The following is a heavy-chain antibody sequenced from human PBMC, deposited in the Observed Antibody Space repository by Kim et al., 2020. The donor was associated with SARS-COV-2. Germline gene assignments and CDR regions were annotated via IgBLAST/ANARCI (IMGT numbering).Heavy chain of an antibody. D-gene: IGHD1-1*01. CDR2: FDPEDGET. Sequence: ASVKVSCKVSGYTLTELSMHWVRQAPGKGLEWMGGFDPEDGETIYAQKFQGRVTMTEDTSTDTAYMELSSLRSEDTAVYYCATDLGWNHAMPSGFDYWGQGTLVTVSS. J-gene: IGHJ4*02. V-gene: IGHV1-24*01. CDR1: GYTLTELS. CDR3: ATDLGWNHAMPSGFDY.